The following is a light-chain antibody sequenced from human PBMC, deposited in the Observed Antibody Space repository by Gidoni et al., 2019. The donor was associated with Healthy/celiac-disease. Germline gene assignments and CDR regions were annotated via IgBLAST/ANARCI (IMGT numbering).Light chain of an antibody. J-gene: IGKJ2*02. Sequence: EIVMTQSPATLSVSPGERVTLSCMASQSVSSNLAWYQQTPGQAPRLLIYGASTRATGIPARFSGSRSGTEFTLTISRLQSVDFAVYHCQQYNYWPPTCTFGQGTKLEIK. CDR2: GAS. V-gene: IGKV3-15*01. CDR1: QSVSSN. CDR3: QQYNYWPPTCT.